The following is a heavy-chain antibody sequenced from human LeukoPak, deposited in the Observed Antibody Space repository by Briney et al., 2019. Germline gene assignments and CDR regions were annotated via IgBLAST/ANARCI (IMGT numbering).Heavy chain of an antibody. D-gene: IGHD3-10*02. Sequence: GGSLRLSCAASGFTFDDYAMHWVRQAPGKGLEWVSGISWNSGSIGYADSVKGRFTISRDNAKNSLYLQMNSLRAEDTALYYCAKDGSYVYYYGMDVWGQGTTVTVSS. CDR1: GFTFDDYA. CDR2: ISWNSGSI. J-gene: IGHJ6*02. V-gene: IGHV3-9*01. CDR3: AKDGSYVYYYGMDV.